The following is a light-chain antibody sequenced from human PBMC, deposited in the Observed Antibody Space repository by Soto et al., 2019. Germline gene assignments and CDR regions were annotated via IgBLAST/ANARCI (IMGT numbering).Light chain of an antibody. Sequence: EIVLTQSPGTLSLSPGERATLSCRASQSISKYLVWYQQKPGQAPRLVIYGATGRATGIPDRFSGSGSGTDFTLTISRLEPEDFAVYYCQQYASSPYTFGQGTKLEIK. CDR1: QSISKY. CDR2: GAT. CDR3: QQYASSPYT. J-gene: IGKJ2*01. V-gene: IGKV3-20*01.